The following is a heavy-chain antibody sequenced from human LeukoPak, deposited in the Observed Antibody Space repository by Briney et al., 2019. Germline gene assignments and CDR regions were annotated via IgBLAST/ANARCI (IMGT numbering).Heavy chain of an antibody. CDR1: GYSFTSYW. CDR3: ASRTYSSSRTASAFDI. V-gene: IGHV5-51*01. J-gene: IGHJ3*02. Sequence: PGESLKISCKGSGYSFTSYWIGWVRQMPGKGLGWMGIIYPGDSDTRYSPSFQGQVTISADKSISTAYLQWSSLKASDTAMYYCASRTYSSSRTASAFDIWGQGTMVTVSS. D-gene: IGHD6-13*01. CDR2: IYPGDSDT.